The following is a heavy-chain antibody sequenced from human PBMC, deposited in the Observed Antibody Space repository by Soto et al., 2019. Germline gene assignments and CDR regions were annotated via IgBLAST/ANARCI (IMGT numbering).Heavy chain of an antibody. Sequence: GGSLRLSCAASGFSFENYGMHWVRQAPGRGLEWVAIIWYDGSLQYYAAAVKGQFTISRDNSKNTLYLEMNSLRAEDTAVYYCANLWGDGYNLGQDYNGMDVWGQGTTVTVS. D-gene: IGHD5-12*01. V-gene: IGHV3-33*06. CDR2: IWYDGSLQ. CDR3: ANLWGDGYNLGQDYNGMDV. CDR1: GFSFENYG. J-gene: IGHJ6*02.